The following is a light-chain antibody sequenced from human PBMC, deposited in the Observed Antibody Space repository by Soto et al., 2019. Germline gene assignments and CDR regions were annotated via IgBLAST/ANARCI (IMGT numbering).Light chain of an antibody. V-gene: IGLV2-23*02. CDR3: CSYAGNNTLI. J-gene: IGLJ2*01. CDR1: RSDVGSYNF. CDR2: EVT. Sequence: QSALTQPASVSGSPGQSITISCTGTRSDVGSYNFVSWYRQYPGTAPQLILYEVTQRASGISNRFSGSKSGNTASLTISDLQTEDETDYHCCSYAGNNTLIFGGGTKVTVL.